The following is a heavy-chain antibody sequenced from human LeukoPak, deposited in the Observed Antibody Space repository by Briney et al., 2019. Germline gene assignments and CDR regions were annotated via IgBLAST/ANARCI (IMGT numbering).Heavy chain of an antibody. CDR3: ARGGDTDSDWFDP. CDR2: IIPIFGTA. D-gene: IGHD5-18*01. Sequence: SVKVSCKASGGTFSSYPISWVRQVPGQGLEWMGGIIPIFGTANYAQKFQDRVTITADESTTTAYMEVGRLRSEDTAVYFCARGGDTDSDWFDPWGQGTLITVPS. J-gene: IGHJ5*02. V-gene: IGHV1-69*13. CDR1: GGTFSSYP.